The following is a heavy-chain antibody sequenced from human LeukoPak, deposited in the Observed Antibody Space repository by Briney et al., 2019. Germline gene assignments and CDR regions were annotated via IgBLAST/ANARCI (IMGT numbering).Heavy chain of an antibody. D-gene: IGHD3-22*01. CDR2: MNPNSGNT. Sequence: ASVKVSCKASGYTFTSYDINWVRQATGQGLEWMGWMNPNSGNTGYAQKFQGRVTMTRNTSISTAYMELRSLRSDDTAVYYCARAGLYYYDSSGYYGLFDYWGQGTLVTVSS. CDR3: ARAGLYYYDSSGYYGLFDY. V-gene: IGHV1-8*01. J-gene: IGHJ4*02. CDR1: GYTFTSYD.